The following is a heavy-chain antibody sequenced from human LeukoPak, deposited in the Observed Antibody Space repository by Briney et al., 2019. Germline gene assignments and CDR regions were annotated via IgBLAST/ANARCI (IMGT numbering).Heavy chain of an antibody. CDR1: GGSISSYY. CDR3: AREKGGSSSYFDY. J-gene: IGHJ4*02. CDR2: IYYSGST. V-gene: IGHV4-59*01. D-gene: IGHD6-6*01. Sequence: SETLSLTCTVSGGSISSYYWSWIRQPPGKGLEWIGYIYYSGSTNYNPSLKSRVTISVDTSKNQFSLKLSSVTAADTAVYYCAREKGGSSSYFDYWGQGTLVTVSS.